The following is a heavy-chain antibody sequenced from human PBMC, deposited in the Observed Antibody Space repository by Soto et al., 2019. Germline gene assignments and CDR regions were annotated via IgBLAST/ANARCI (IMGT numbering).Heavy chain of an antibody. Sequence: GSGPTLVNPTQTLTLTCTFSGFSLSTSGVGVGWIRQPPGKALEWLALIYWDDDKRYSPSLKSRLTITKDTSKNQVVLTMTNMDPVDTATYYCAHIEINGYTANFDYWGQGTLVTAPQ. J-gene: IGHJ4*02. CDR3: AHIEINGYTANFDY. CDR2: IYWDDDK. V-gene: IGHV2-5*02. CDR1: GFSLSTSGVG. D-gene: IGHD6-25*01.